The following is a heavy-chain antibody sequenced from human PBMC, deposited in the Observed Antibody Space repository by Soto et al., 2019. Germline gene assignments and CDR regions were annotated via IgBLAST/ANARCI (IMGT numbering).Heavy chain of an antibody. J-gene: IGHJ3*02. CDR2: INSYGRST. V-gene: IGHV3-74*01. D-gene: IGHD3-10*01. Sequence: PGGSLRLSCAVSGLSLSNYWMHWVRQDPEKGLVWVSRINSYGRSTSYADSVKGRFTISRDNSKNTLYLQMNSLRAEDTAVYYCAKDYTLRPGTDAFDIWGQGTMFTVSS. CDR3: AKDYTLRPGTDAFDI. CDR1: GLSLSNYW.